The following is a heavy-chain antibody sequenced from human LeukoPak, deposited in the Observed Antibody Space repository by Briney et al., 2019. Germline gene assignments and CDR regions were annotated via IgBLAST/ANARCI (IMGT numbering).Heavy chain of an antibody. V-gene: IGHV4-59*01. CDR2: VDHTGST. Sequence: SGTLSLTCTVSDDSITMYYWAWIRQPPGKGLEWIGYVDHTGSTKFNPSLNGRVSISRDTSKNFFSLRLRSVTAADTAVYFCARGRVSSSTWYSTYYYLFYMDFWGKGTTVTVSS. J-gene: IGHJ6*03. D-gene: IGHD1-1*01. CDR3: ARGRVSSSTWYSTYYYLFYMDF. CDR1: DDSITMYY.